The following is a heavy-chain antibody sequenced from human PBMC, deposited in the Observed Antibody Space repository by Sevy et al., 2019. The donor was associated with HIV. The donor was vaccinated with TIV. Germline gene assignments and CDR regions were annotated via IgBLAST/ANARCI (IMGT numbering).Heavy chain of an antibody. CDR1: GFTFSSYI. J-gene: IGHJ4*02. CDR3: ARGVRDFWSGYPDY. D-gene: IGHD3-3*01. Sequence: GGSLRLSCAASGFTFSSYIMNWVRRAPGKGLEWVSYLSSSSSYIDYADSVKGRFTISRDNAKNSLYLKMNSLRVEDTAVYYCARGVRDFWSGYPDYWGQGTLVTVSS. CDR2: LSSSSSYI. V-gene: IGHV3-21*01.